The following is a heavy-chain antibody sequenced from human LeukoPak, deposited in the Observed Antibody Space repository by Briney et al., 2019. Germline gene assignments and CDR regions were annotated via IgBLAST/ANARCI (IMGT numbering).Heavy chain of an antibody. CDR2: IYSGGST. CDR1: GFTVSSNY. Sequence: GGSLRLSCAASGFTVSSNYMSWVRQAPGMGLEWVSVIYSGGSTYYADSVKGRFTISRDNSKNTLYLQMNSLRAEDTAVYYCARYSYGSRSAFDIWGQGTMVTVPS. CDR3: ARYSYGSRSAFDI. J-gene: IGHJ3*02. V-gene: IGHV3-66*02. D-gene: IGHD5-18*01.